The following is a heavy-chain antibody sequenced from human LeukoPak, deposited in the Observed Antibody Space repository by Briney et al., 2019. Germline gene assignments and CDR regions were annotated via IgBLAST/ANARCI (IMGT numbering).Heavy chain of an antibody. CDR2: TSGNGGST. Sequence: PPGGSLRLSCVASGFTFSTYAMSWVRQAPGRGLEWVSGTSGNGGSTHYADSVKGRFTNSRDNSKDTLYLQMSSLSAEDTAVYYCAKVASYYYDSGVYYDYWGQGTLVTVSS. CDR3: AKVASYYYDSGVYYDY. J-gene: IGHJ4*02. D-gene: IGHD3-22*01. CDR1: GFTFSTYA. V-gene: IGHV3-23*01.